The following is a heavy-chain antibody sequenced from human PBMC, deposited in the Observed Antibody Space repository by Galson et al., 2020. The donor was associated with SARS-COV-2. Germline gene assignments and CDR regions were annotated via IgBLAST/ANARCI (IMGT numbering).Heavy chain of an antibody. CDR3: ARAGLWFGGAQDYYYYGMDV. V-gene: IGHV4-59*01. CDR2: IYHSGST. Sequence: ASETLSPTCTVSGGYLSSYHWSWVRELPGKGLEWIGYIYHSGSTNYNPSLKSRVTLSVDTSKNQFSLSLTSVTAADTGFYYCARAGLWFGGAQDYYYYGMDVWGQGTTVTVSS. D-gene: IGHD3-10*01. J-gene: IGHJ6*02. CDR1: GGYLSSYH.